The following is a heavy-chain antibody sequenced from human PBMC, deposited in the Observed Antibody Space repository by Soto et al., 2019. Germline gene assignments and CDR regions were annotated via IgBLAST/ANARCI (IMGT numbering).Heavy chain of an antibody. CDR1: GFTFSGYW. V-gene: IGHV3-74*01. J-gene: IGHJ6*02. CDR3: ARQTYYYGMDV. CDR2: INSDGSST. Sequence: GGSLRLSCAASGFTFSGYWMHWVRQAPGKGLVWVSRINSDGSSTSYADSVKGRFTISRDNAKNTLYLQMNSLRAEDTAVYYCARQTYYYGMDVWGQGTTVTVSS.